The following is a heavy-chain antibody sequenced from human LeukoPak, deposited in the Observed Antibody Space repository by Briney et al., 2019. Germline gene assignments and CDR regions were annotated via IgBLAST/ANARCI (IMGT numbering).Heavy chain of an antibody. CDR3: ARSDYYDSSGYPDY. J-gene: IGHJ4*02. CDR1: GYTFTGYY. V-gene: IGHV1-2*02. Sequence: ASVKVPCKASGYTFTGYYMHWVRQAPGQGLEWMGWINPNSGGTNYAQKFQGRVTMTRDTSISTAYMELSRLRSDDTAVYYCARSDYYDSSGYPDYWGQGTLVTVSS. CDR2: INPNSGGT. D-gene: IGHD3-22*01.